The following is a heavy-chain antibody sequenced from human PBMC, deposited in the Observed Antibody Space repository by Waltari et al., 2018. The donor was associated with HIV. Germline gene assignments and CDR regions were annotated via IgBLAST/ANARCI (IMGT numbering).Heavy chain of an antibody. J-gene: IGHJ6*02. V-gene: IGHV4-39*01. D-gene: IGHD3-3*01. CDR3: ATYSDFWSGYSERHSYEYGINV. CDR1: GVSISSTLYY. Sequence: RLQESGPGLVKPSDTLSLSCTVSGVSISSTLYYWGWIRQPPGKGLEWIGPIYYSGSTDYNPSLKSRVTISVDTSKNQFSLKLNSVTAADTAVYYCATYSDFWSGYSERHSYEYGINVWGQGTTVTVSS. CDR2: IYYSGST.